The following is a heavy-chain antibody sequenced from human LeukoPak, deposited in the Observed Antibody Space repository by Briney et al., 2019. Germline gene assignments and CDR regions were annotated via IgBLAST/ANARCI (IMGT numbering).Heavy chain of an antibody. V-gene: IGHV4-59*12. CDR1: DDSITMYY. D-gene: IGHD3-22*01. CDR2: VDHTGST. CDR3: ASEFYYDSSGYYSLVY. Sequence: SETLSLTCTVSDDSITMYYWTWIRQPPGKGLEWIGYVDHTGSTKFNPSLKSRVTMSLDTSKNQFSLKLSSVTAADTAVYYCASEFYYDSSGYYSLVYWGQGTLVTVSS. J-gene: IGHJ4*02.